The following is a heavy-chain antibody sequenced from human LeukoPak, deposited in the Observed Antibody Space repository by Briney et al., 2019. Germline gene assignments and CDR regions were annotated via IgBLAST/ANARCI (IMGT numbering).Heavy chain of an antibody. CDR3: ARELLSSWYYFDY. CDR2: IISDGSST. CDR1: GFTFSSYW. D-gene: IGHD6-13*01. Sequence: GGSLRLSRAASGFTFSSYWMHWVRQAPGKGLVWVSRIISDGSSTSYADSVKGRFTISRDNAKNTLYLQMNSLRAEDTAVYYCARELLSSWYYFDYWGQGTLVTVSS. J-gene: IGHJ4*02. V-gene: IGHV3-74*01.